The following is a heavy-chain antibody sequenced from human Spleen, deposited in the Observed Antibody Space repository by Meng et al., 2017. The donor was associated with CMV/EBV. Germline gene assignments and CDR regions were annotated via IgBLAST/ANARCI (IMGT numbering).Heavy chain of an antibody. J-gene: IGHJ6*02. CDR3: ARGQYHLLKYFYYGMDV. CDR1: GYTFTGYY. V-gene: IGHV1-2*02. CDR2: INPNSGGT. D-gene: IGHD2-2*01. Sequence: ASVKVSCKASGYTFTGYYMHWVRQAPGQGLEWMGWINPNSGGTNYAQKFQGRVTITADKSTSTAYMELSSLRSGDTAVYYCARGQYHLLKYFYYGMDVWGQGTTVTVSS.